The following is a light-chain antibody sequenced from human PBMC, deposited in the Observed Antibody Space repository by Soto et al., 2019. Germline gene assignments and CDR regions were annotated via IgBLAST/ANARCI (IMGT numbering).Light chain of an antibody. Sequence: EIVMTQSPATLSVSPGERATLSCRASQSVSSNLAWYQQKPGQAPRLLIYGASTRATGIPARFSGSGSGTEFTLIISSVQSDDFAVYYFQQYNNWLAGYTLGQGTKLESK. J-gene: IGKJ2*01. CDR2: GAS. CDR1: QSVSSN. CDR3: QQYNNWLAGYT. V-gene: IGKV3-15*01.